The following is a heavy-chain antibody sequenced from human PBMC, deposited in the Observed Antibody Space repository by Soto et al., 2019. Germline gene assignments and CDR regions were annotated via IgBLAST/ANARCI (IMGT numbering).Heavy chain of an antibody. CDR3: AREEYCGGDCYSVYAFDI. CDR1: GGSFSGYY. V-gene: IGHV4-34*01. J-gene: IGHJ3*02. D-gene: IGHD2-21*02. Sequence: SETLSLTCAVYGGSFSGYYWSWIRQPPGKGLEWIGEIHHSGSTNYNPSLKSRVTISVDTSKNQFSLKLSSVTAADTAVYYCAREEYCGGDCYSVYAFDIWGQGTMVT. CDR2: IHHSGST.